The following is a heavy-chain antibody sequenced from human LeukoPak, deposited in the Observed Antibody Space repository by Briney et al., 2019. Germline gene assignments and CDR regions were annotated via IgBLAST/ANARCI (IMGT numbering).Heavy chain of an antibody. CDR2: ISGSGGST. CDR3: AKDLSGYDYLALDY. V-gene: IGHV3-23*01. CDR1: GFTFSSYG. Sequence: GGSPRLSCAASGFTFSSYGMSWVRQAPGKGLEWVSAISGSGGSTYYADSVKGRFTISRDNSKNTLYLQMNSLRAEDTAVYYCAKDLSGYDYLALDYWGQGTLVTVSS. J-gene: IGHJ4*02. D-gene: IGHD5-12*01.